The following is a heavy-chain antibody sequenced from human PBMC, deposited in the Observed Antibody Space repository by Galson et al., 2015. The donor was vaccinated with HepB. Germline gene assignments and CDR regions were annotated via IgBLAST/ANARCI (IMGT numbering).Heavy chain of an antibody. Sequence: SVKVSCKASGYSFTSYAMNWVRQAPGQGLEWLGRINTNTGNPTYAKGFAGRFVFSLDTSVTTAYLQISSLKAEDTAVYYCARENGQGWSYFDNWGQGTLVTVSS. CDR1: GYSFTSYA. D-gene: IGHD6-19*01. CDR2: INTNTGNP. J-gene: IGHJ4*02. CDR3: ARENGQGWSYFDN. V-gene: IGHV7-4-1*02.